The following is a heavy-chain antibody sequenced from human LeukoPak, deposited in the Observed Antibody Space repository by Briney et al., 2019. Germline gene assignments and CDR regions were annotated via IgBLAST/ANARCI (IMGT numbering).Heavy chain of an antibody. V-gene: IGHV3-7*01. CDR2: IKQDGSEK. CDR1: GFTFSGYW. D-gene: IGHD5-18*01. Sequence: GGSLRLSCVASGFTFSGYWMNWVRQSPRKGLEWVANIKQDGSEKYYVDSVKGRFTISRDNARSSLYLQMNSLRAEDTGLYYCARDPSRRYTYGYGDSWGQGTLVTVSS. J-gene: IGHJ4*02. CDR3: ARDPSRRYTYGYGDS.